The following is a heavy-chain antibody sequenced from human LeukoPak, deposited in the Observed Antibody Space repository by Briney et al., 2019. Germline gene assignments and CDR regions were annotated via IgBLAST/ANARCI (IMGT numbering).Heavy chain of an antibody. J-gene: IGHJ4*02. CDR1: GDSISSYY. V-gene: IGHV4-59*01. CDR3: ARVSIGVSLDY. Sequence: PSETLSLTCTVSGDSISSYYWSWIRQPPGKGLEWIGYIYYSGSTNYNPSLKSRVTISVDTSKNQFSLKLSSVTAADTAVYYCARVSIGVSLDYWGQGTLVTVSS. D-gene: IGHD3-22*01. CDR2: IYYSGST.